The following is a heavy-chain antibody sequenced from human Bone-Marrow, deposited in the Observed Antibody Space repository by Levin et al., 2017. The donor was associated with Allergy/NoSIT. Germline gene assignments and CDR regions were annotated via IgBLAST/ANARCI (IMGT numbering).Heavy chain of an antibody. CDR2: ISYDGSNK. Sequence: SLLLSFSSSFFPFLLSSLHWVRQAPGKGLEWVAVISYDGSNKYYADSVKGRFTLSRDNSKNTLYLQMNSLRAEDTAVYYCARDPGVVAATQGWFDPWGQGTLVTVSS. V-gene: IGHV3-30-3*01. CDR1: FFPFLLSS. CDR3: ARDPGVVAATQGWFDP. D-gene: IGHD2-15*01. J-gene: IGHJ5*02.